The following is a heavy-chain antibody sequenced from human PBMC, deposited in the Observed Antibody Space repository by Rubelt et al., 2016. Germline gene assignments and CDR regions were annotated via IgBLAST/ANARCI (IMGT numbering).Heavy chain of an antibody. CDR2: MNPNSGNT. V-gene: IGHV1-8*01. CDR1: EYTFTSYD. J-gene: IGHJ4*01. CDR3: MMGRHSCSWYEYDD. Sequence: QVQLVQSGSELKKPGASVKVSCKASEYTFTSYDINWVRQATGQGLEWMGWMNPNSGNTGYAQKFQGRVTMTSDTSISTAYMEIGSRRFEDTAVYYCMMGRHSCSWYEYDDWGHGTLVTVSS. D-gene: IGHD6-13*01.